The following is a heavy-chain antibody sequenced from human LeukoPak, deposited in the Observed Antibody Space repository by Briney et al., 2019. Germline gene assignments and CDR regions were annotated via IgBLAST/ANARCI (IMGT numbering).Heavy chain of an antibody. Sequence: GGSLRLSCAASGFTFSDYYMSWIRQAPGKGPEWVSYISSSSDYTNYADSVKGRFTISRDNAKNSLYLQMNSLRAEDTAVYYCARDYYYDSSGYWDYYFDYWGRGTLVSVSS. CDR2: ISSSSDYT. D-gene: IGHD3-22*01. CDR1: GFTFSDYY. V-gene: IGHV3-11*06. J-gene: IGHJ4*02. CDR3: ARDYYYDSSGYWDYYFDY.